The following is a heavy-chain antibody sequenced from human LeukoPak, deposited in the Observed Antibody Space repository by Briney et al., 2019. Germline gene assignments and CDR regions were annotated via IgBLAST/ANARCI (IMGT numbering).Heavy chain of an antibody. CDR2: TYYRSKWYN. V-gene: IGHV6-1*01. CDR1: GDSVSSSSAA. Sequence: SQTLSLTCAVSGDSVSSSSAAWNWIRQSPSRGLEWLGRTYYRSKWYNNYAVSVKSRITINPDTSKNQFSLQLNSMTPEDAAVYFCAREKESGTTYDAFDIWGQGTMVTVSS. J-gene: IGHJ3*02. CDR3: AREKESGTTYDAFDI. D-gene: IGHD1-1*01.